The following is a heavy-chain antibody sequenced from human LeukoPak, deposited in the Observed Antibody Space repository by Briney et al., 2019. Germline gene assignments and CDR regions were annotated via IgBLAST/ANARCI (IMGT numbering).Heavy chain of an antibody. CDR2: IYTSGST. CDR3: ARGAPPYYYGSGSRNWFDP. CDR1: GGSISSYY. V-gene: IGHV4-4*07. J-gene: IGHJ5*02. D-gene: IGHD3-10*01. Sequence: SETLSLTCTVSGGSISSYYWSWIRQPAGKGLEWIGRIYTSGSTNYNPSLKSRVTMSVDTSKNQFSLKLSSVTAADTAVYYCARGAPPYYYGSGSRNWFDPWGQGTLVTVSS.